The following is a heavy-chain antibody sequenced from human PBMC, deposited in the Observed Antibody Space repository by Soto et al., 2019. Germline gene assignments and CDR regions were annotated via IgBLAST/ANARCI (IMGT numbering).Heavy chain of an antibody. CDR1: GCSVSCGSYY. V-gene: IGHV4-61*01. D-gene: IGHD5-18*01. CDR3: AKDLTTMVTDRYTYGDPGFDY. Sequence: SETLSLTCTVSGCSVSCGSYYGSLIKQPPGNGLEWIGYIYYSGSTNYNPSLRSRVTISVDTSKNQFSLKLSSVPAEDRALYYCAKDLTTMVTDRYTYGDPGFDYWGQGTLLTVSS. J-gene: IGHJ4*02. CDR2: IYYSGST.